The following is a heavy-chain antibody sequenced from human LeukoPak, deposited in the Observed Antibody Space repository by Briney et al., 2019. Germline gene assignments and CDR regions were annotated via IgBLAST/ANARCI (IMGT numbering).Heavy chain of an antibody. CDR3: ARGRESSGWFLGAYYFDY. CDR2: IIPIFGIA. V-gene: IGHV1-69*04. D-gene: IGHD6-19*01. CDR1: GGTFSSYA. J-gene: IGHJ4*02. Sequence: GASVKVSCKAPGGTFSSYAISWVRQAPGQGLEWMGRIIPIFGIANYAQKFQGRVTITADKSTSTAYMELSSLRSEDTAVYYCARGRESSGWFLGAYYFDYWGQGTLVTVSS.